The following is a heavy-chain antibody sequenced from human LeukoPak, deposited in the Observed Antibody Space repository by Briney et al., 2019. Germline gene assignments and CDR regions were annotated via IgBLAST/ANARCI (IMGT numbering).Heavy chain of an antibody. CDR1: GFPFSSHW. CDR2: IKQDGSEK. D-gene: IGHD6-19*01. J-gene: IGHJ4*02. V-gene: IGHV3-7*01. CDR3: ARDGAIAVAGTLDY. Sequence: GSLKLSFAAPGFPFSSHWMSRVRQAPGKGLEWVANIKQDGSEKYYVDSVKGRFTISRDNAKNSLYLQMNSLRAEDTAVYYCARDGAIAVAGTLDYWGQGTLVTVSS.